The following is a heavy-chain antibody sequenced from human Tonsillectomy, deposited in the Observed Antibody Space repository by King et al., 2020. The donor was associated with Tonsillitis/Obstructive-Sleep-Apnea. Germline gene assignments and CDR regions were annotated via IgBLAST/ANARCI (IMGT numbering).Heavy chain of an antibody. V-gene: IGHV3-53*01. CDR2: IYTGGST. D-gene: IGHD1-14*01. J-gene: IGHJ6*02. CDR3: AREPAGYYSGMDV. CDR1: GFTVSNTY. Sequence: VQLVESGGGLIQPGGSLRLSCAASGFTVSNTYISWVRQAPGKGLEWVSVIYTGGSTYYADSVKGRFTISRDNSNNTLYLQMNSLRAEDTAVYYCAREPAGYYSGMDVWGQGTTVTVSS.